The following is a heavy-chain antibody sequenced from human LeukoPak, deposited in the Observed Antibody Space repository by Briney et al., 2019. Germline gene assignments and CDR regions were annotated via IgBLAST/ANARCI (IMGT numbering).Heavy chain of an antibody. D-gene: IGHD6-19*01. Sequence: TSETLSLTCTVSGGSISSYYWSWIRQPPGKGLEWIGYIYYSGSTNYNPSLKSRVTISVDTSKNQFSLKLSSVTAADTAVYYCARDRGIAVFDYWGQGTLVTVSS. V-gene: IGHV4-59*01. CDR3: ARDRGIAVFDY. CDR1: GGSISSYY. CDR2: IYYSGST. J-gene: IGHJ4*02.